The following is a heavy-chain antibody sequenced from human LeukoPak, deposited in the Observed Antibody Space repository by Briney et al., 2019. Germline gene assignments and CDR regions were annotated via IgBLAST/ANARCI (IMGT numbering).Heavy chain of an antibody. J-gene: IGHJ6*03. Sequence: PSETLSLTCTVSGGSISSHYWSWIRQPPGKGLEWIGYIYYSGSTNYNPSLKSRVTISVDTSKNQFSLKLSSVTAADTAVYYCARAPHYDFWSGPYYYYYMDVWGKGTTVTVSS. CDR3: ARAPHYDFWSGPYYYYYMDV. D-gene: IGHD3-3*01. CDR1: GGSISSHY. V-gene: IGHV4-59*11. CDR2: IYYSGST.